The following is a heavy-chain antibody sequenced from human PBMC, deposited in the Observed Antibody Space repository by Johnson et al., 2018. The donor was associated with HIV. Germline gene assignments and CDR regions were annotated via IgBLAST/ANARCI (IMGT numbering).Heavy chain of an antibody. CDR2: VTWNNGYI. J-gene: IGHJ3*02. V-gene: IGHV3-9*01. CDR1: GFNFENHA. Sequence: QLVESGGGLAQPGRSLRLSCAASGFNFENHAMHWVRQVPGKGLEWVAGVTWNNGYIGYADSVKGRFTISRDNSQNTLYLQMNSLRADDTAVYYCARDVANYYDPGAFDIWGQGTMVTVSS. CDR3: ARDVANYYDPGAFDI. D-gene: IGHD3-22*01.